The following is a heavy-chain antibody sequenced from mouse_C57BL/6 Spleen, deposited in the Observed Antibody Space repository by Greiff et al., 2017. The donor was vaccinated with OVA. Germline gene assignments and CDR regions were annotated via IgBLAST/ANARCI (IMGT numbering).Heavy chain of an antibody. CDR3: ARDRDYDASFAY. Sequence: EVKLVESGGGLVKPGGSLKLSCAASGFTFSSYAKSWVRQTPEKRLEWVATISDGGSKNYYPDNVKGRLTISRDNAKNNLYLQMSHLKSEDTAMYYCARDRDYDASFAYWGQGTLVTVSA. J-gene: IGHJ3*01. V-gene: IGHV5-4*01. CDR1: GFTFSSYA. D-gene: IGHD2-4*01. CDR2: ISDGGSKN.